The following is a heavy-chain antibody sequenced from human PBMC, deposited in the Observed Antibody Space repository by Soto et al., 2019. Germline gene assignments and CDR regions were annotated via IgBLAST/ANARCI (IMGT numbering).Heavy chain of an antibody. D-gene: IGHD4-17*01. CDR2: IYHSGST. Sequence: SETLSLTCAVSGYSISSGYSWGWIRQPPGNGMEWIGSIYHSGSTYYNPSLKSRVTISVDTSKNQFSLKLSSVTAADTAVYYCARGNYGDYAEGWGQGTLVTVS. J-gene: IGHJ4*02. V-gene: IGHV4-38-2*01. CDR1: GYSISSGYS. CDR3: ARGNYGDYAEG.